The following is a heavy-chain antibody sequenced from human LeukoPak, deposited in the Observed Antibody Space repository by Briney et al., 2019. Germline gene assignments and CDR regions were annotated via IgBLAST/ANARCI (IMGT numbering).Heavy chain of an antibody. J-gene: IGHJ1*01. CDR2: IKQDGSEK. CDR1: GLSFTNAW. V-gene: IGHV3-7*01. D-gene: IGHD6-13*01. CDR3: ARDPPLITAAGSRYFQH. Sequence: GGSLRLSCAASGLSFTNAWMTWVRQAPGKGLEWVANIKQDGSEKYYVDSVKGRFTISRDNAKNSLYLQMNSLRAEDTAVYYCARDPPLITAAGSRYFQHVGQGTLVT.